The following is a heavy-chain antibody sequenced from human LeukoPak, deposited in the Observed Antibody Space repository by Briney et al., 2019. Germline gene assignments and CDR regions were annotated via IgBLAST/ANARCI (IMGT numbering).Heavy chain of an antibody. V-gene: IGHV4-59*01. D-gene: IGHD4-17*01. J-gene: IGHJ5*02. CDR3: ARSISGDSPISWFDP. CDR1: GGSISSYY. CDR2: IYYSGST. Sequence: SETLSLTCTVSGGSISSYYWSWIRQPPGKGLEWIGYIYYSGSTNYNPSLKSRITISVDTSKNQFSLKLSSVTAADTAVYYCARSISGDSPISWFDPWGQGTLVTVSS.